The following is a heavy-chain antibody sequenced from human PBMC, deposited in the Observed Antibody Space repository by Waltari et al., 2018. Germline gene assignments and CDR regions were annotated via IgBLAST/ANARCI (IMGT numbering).Heavy chain of an antibody. Sequence: VQLQQWGAGLLKPSETLSLTCAVYGGSFSGYYWSWVRQAPGKGLEWVANIKQDGSEKYYVDSVKGRFTISRDNAKNSLYLQMNSLRAEDMAVYYCARDLLSPVYYYDSRGGFDYWGQGTLVTVSS. D-gene: IGHD3-22*01. J-gene: IGHJ4*02. CDR1: GGSFSGYY. V-gene: IGHV3-7*01. CDR2: IKQDGSEK. CDR3: ARDLLSPVYYYDSRGGFDY.